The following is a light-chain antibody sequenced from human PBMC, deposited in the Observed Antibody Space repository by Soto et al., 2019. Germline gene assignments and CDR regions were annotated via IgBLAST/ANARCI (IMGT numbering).Light chain of an antibody. J-gene: IGKJ4*01. CDR3: QQRSNWPLT. CDR2: AAS. V-gene: IGKV3-11*01. CDR1: QSVGSN. Sequence: EIVMTQSPATLSVSPGDRATLSCRASQSVGSNLAWYQQKPGQAPRLLIYAASTRATGIPARFSGSGSGTDFTLTISSLEPEDFAVYYCQQRSNWPLTFGGGTKVDIK.